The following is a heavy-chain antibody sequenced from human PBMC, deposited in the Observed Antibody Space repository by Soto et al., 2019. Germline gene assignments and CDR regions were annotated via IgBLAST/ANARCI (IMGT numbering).Heavy chain of an antibody. V-gene: IGHV1-2*02. J-gene: IGHJ4*02. CDR1: GCTFTGYY. Sequence: QVHLVQSGAEVKKPGASVKVSCKASGCTFTGYYMHWVRQAPGQGLEWMGWINPNSGDTNYAQKFQGRVTMTRDTSISTAYMELSRLRSDDTAVYYCATYNYGDHWLWGQGTLVTVSS. CDR3: ATYNYGDHWL. D-gene: IGHD4-17*01. CDR2: INPNSGDT.